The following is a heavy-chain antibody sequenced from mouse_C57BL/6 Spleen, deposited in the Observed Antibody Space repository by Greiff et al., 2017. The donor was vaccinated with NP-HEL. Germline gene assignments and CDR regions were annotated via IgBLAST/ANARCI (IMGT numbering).Heavy chain of an antibody. J-gene: IGHJ2*01. D-gene: IGHD1-1*01. Sequence: VQLVESGPELVKPGASVKISCKASGYAFSSSWMNWVKQRPGKGLEWIGRIYPGDGDTNYNGKFKGKATLTADKSSSTAYMQLSSLTSEDSAVYFCARRDYGSRYYFDYWGQGTTLTVSS. CDR2: IYPGDGDT. CDR3: ARRDYGSRYYFDY. V-gene: IGHV1-82*01. CDR1: GYAFSSSW.